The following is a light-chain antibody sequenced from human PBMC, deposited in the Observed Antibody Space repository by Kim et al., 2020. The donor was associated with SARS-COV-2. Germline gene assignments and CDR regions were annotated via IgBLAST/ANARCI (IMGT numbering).Light chain of an antibody. V-gene: IGLV3-9*01. CDR3: QVWDSSTGVV. CDR2: RDS. J-gene: IGLJ2*01. CDR1: SIGSKN. Sequence: VALGQTAGITCGGNSIGSKNVHWYPRRPGQAPVLVIYRDSNRPSGIPERFSGSNSGNTATLTISRAQAGDEADYYCQVWDSSTGVVFGGGTQLTVL.